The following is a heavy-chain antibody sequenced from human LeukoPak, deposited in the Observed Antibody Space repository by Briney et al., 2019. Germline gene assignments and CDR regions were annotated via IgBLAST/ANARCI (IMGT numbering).Heavy chain of an antibody. CDR3: ASAWHLGIVVVMLDS. J-gene: IGHJ4*02. CDR1: GFTFSSYS. D-gene: IGHD3-22*01. V-gene: IGHV3-23*01. Sequence: PGGSLRLSCAASGFTFSSYSMNWVRQAPGKGLEWVSAISESGEKTFYADSVKGRFTISRDNSKNTLYLQMNSLRVEDTAVYYCASAWHLGIVVVMLDSWGQGTLVTVSS. CDR2: ISESGEKT.